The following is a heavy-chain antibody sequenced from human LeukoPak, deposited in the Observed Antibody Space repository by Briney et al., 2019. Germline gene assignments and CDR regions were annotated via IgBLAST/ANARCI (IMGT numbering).Heavy chain of an antibody. Sequence: PSETLSLTCAVYGGSFSGYYWSWIRQPPGKGLEWIGEINHSGSTNYNPSLKSRVTISVDTSKNQFSLKLSSVTAADTAVYYCARQEVPAAMGWFDPWGQGTLVTVSS. CDR2: INHSGST. V-gene: IGHV4-34*01. J-gene: IGHJ5*02. CDR1: GGSFSGYY. CDR3: ARQEVPAAMGWFDP. D-gene: IGHD2-2*01.